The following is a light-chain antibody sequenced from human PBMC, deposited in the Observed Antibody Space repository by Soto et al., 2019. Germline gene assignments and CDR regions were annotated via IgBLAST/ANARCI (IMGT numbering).Light chain of an antibody. CDR3: SPYAGRNNPYV. Sequence: QSVLTQPPSASGSPGQSVTISCTGTSSDVGGYNYVSWYQQHPGKAPKLMIYEVSKRPSGVPDRFSGSKSGNTASLTVSGLQAEDEADYYCSPYAGRNNPYVFGTGTKVTVL. J-gene: IGLJ1*01. V-gene: IGLV2-8*01. CDR1: SSDVGGYNY. CDR2: EVS.